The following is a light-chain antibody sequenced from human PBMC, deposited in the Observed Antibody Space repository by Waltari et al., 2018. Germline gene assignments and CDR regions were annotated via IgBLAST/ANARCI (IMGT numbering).Light chain of an antibody. CDR1: QGISNY. CDR3: QKYNSAPLT. V-gene: IGKV1-27*01. CDR2: GTS. Sequence: DIQMTQSPSSLSASVGDRVTITCRASQGISNYLARYQQKPGKVPTLLIYGTSTLQSGVPSRFRGSGSGTDFTLTISSLQPEDVATYYCQKYNSAPLTFGQGTKVEVK. J-gene: IGKJ1*01.